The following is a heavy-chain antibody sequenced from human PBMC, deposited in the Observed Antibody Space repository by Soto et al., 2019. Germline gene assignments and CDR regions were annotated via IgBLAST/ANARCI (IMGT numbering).Heavy chain of an antibody. CDR3: ARERGKQWLVRGANGVVEY. Sequence: QVQLVESGGGLVKPGGSLRLSSAAFGFSFSDYYMSWVREAPGKGLEWVSYISSSGSTIYYADSVKGRFTISRDNAKNSLYLQMNSLRAEDTAVYYCARERGKQWLVRGANGVVEYWGQGTLVTVSS. CDR2: ISSSGSTI. J-gene: IGHJ4*02. V-gene: IGHV3-11*01. CDR1: GFSFSDYY. D-gene: IGHD6-19*01.